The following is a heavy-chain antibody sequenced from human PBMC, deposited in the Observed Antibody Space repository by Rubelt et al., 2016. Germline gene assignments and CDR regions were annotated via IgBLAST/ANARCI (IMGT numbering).Heavy chain of an antibody. CDR1: SYG. CDR2: ISAYNGNT. V-gene: IGHV1-18*01. Sequence: SYGISWVRQAPGQGLEWMGWISAYNGNTNYAQKLQGRVTMTTDTSTSTAYMELRSLRSDDTAVYYCARASYCGGDCYSPFEYWGQGTLVTVSS. CDR3: ARASYCGGDCYSPFEY. D-gene: IGHD2-21*02. J-gene: IGHJ4*02.